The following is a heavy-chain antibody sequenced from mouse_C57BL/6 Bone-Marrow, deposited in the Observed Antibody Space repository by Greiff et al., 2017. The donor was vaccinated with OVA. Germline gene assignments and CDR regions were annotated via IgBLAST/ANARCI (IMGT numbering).Heavy chain of an antibody. J-gene: IGHJ1*03. V-gene: IGHV3-8*01. CDR1: GYSITSDY. CDR2: ISYSGST. CDR3: ARRYGNSYWYFDV. D-gene: IGHD2-1*01. Sequence: EVKLVESGPGLAKPSQTLSLTCSVTGYSITSDYWNWIRKFPGNKLEYMGYISYSGSTYYNPSLKSRISITRDTSKNQYYLQLNSVTTEDTATYYCARRYGNSYWYFDVWGTGTTVTVSS.